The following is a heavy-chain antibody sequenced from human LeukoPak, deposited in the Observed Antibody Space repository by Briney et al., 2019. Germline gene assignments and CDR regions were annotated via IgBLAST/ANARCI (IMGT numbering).Heavy chain of an antibody. CDR1: GYTFTGYY. J-gene: IGHJ3*02. CDR3: ARGTLYYYDSSGYWFDAFDI. V-gene: IGHV1-8*03. CDR2: MNPNSGNT. D-gene: IGHD3-22*01. Sequence: GASVKVSCKASGYTFTGYYMHWVRQAPGQGLEWMGWMNPNSGNTGYAQKFQGRVTITRNTSISTAYMELSSLRSEDTAVYYCARGTLYYYDSSGYWFDAFDIWGQGTMVTVSS.